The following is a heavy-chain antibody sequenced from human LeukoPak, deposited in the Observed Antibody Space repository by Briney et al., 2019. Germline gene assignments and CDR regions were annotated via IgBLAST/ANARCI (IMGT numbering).Heavy chain of an antibody. V-gene: IGHV4-31*03. D-gene: IGHD3-22*01. CDR2: IYYSGST. CDR1: GVSISSGGYY. J-gene: IGHJ4*02. CDR3: ARDSYYYDSSGYYQ. Sequence: PSETLSLTCTVSGVSISSGGYYWSWIRQHPGKGLEWIGYIYYSGSTYYNPSLKSRVTMSVDTSKNQFSLKLSSVTAADTAVYYCARDSYYYDSSGYYQWGQGTLVTVSS.